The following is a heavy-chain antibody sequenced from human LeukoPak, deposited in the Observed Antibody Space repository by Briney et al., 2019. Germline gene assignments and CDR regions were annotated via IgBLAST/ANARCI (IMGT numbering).Heavy chain of an antibody. D-gene: IGHD2-2*01. J-gene: IGHJ4*02. CDR1: GFTVSSNY. CDR3: ARVRKEYQLLLFDY. CDR2: IYSGGST. V-gene: IGHV3-53*01. Sequence: GGSLRLSCAASGFTVSSNYMSGVRQAPGKGLEWVSVIYSGGSTYYADSVKGRFTISRDNSKNTLYLQMNSLRAEDTAVYYCARVRKEYQLLLFDYWGQGTLVTVSS.